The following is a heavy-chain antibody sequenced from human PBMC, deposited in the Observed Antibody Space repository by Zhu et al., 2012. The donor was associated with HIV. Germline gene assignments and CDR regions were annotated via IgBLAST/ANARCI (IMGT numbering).Heavy chain of an antibody. J-gene: IGHJ3*02. V-gene: IGHV3-23*01. CDR3: AKDRLTLDAFDI. CDR2: ISGSGSNT. Sequence: EVRLLESGGGFVYPGGSLRLSCVASGFTFINYGMSWVRQAPGKGPEWVSAISGSGSNTYYIDSVKGRFTISRDNSKNTVFLQMNSLRAEDAAVYYCAKDRLTLDAFDIWGQGTMVTVSS. CDR1: GFTFINYG.